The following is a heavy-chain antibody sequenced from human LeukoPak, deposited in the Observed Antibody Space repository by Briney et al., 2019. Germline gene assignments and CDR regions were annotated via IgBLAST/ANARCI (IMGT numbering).Heavy chain of an antibody. CDR3: ARGRIAARRLDS. V-gene: IGHV3-21*01. D-gene: IGHD6-6*01. J-gene: IGHJ4*02. Sequence: PGGSLRLSCAASGFTFSSYSMNWVRQAPGKGLEWVSSISSSSSYIYYADSVKGRFTISRDNAKNSLYLQMNSLRAEDTAVYYCARGRIAARRLDSWGQGTLVTVSS. CDR1: GFTFSSYS. CDR2: ISSSSSYI.